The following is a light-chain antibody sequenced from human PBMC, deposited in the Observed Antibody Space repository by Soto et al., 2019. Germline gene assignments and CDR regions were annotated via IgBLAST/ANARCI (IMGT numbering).Light chain of an antibody. CDR1: QGIDNY. CDR3: QNCKSAVFT. CDR2: GAT. V-gene: IGKV1-27*01. J-gene: IGKJ3*01. Sequence: DIQMTQSPSSLSASVGDRVTITCQASQGIDNYLAWYQQRPGQVPKLLIYGATTLQPGVPSRFSGSGSGTDFALTISSLQPEDVATYYCQNCKSAVFTFGPGTKV.